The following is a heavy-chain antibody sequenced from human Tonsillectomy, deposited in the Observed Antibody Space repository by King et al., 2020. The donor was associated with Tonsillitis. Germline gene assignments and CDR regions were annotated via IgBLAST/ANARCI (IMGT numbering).Heavy chain of an antibody. D-gene: IGHD3-10*01. V-gene: IGHV3-23*03. CDR2: IYRGGSST. CDR3: AKARGWGGFGDLYYFDY. CDR1: GFTFSSYA. J-gene: IGHJ4*02. Sequence: VQLVESGGGLVQPGGSLRLSCAASGFTFSSYAMSWVRQAPGKGLEWVSVIYRGGSSTYYADSVKGRFTISRENSKNTLYLQMNSLRAEDTALYYCAKARGWGGFGDLYYFDYWGQGTLVTVSS.